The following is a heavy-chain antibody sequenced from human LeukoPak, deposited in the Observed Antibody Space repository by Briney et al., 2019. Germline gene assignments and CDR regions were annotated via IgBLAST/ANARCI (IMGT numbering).Heavy chain of an antibody. CDR1: GGSINTYY. Sequence: SETLSLTCTVSGGSINTYYWSWIRQPAGKGLEWIGRIYSSGSTNYNPSLKSRVTMSVDTSKNQFSLKLSSVTAADTAVYYCARECSAVAGFGYWGQGTLVTVSS. J-gene: IGHJ4*02. CDR2: IYSSGST. V-gene: IGHV4-4*07. CDR3: ARECSAVAGFGY. D-gene: IGHD6-13*01.